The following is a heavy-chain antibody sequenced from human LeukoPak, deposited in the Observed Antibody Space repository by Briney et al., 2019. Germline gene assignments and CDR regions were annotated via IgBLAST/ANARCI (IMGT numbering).Heavy chain of an antibody. Sequence: PGGSPRLSCAVSGLTFSDYSMTWVRQAPGKGLFWVSGISAGGGSTYYADSVKGRFTISRDNSRNTLYLQMNSLRAEDTAVYYCAKDAAGPEYWGQGTLVTVSS. D-gene: IGHD6-13*01. CDR2: ISAGGGST. V-gene: IGHV3-23*01. CDR3: AKDAAGPEY. J-gene: IGHJ4*02. CDR1: GLTFSDYS.